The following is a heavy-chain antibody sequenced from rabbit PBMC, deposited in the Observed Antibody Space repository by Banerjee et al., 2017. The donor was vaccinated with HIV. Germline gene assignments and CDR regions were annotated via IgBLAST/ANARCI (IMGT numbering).Heavy chain of an antibody. V-gene: IGHV1S45*01. Sequence: EESGGDLVKPEGSLTLTCTASGFSFSRSYWICWVRQAPGKGLEWSACIYAGSGSTYYANWAKGRFTISKTSSTTVTLQMTSLTAADTATYFCARSDYDTNTYYNLWGPGTLVTVS. D-gene: IGHD6-1*01. CDR3: ARSDYDTNTYYNL. CDR2: IYAGSGST. CDR1: GFSFSRSYW. J-gene: IGHJ4*01.